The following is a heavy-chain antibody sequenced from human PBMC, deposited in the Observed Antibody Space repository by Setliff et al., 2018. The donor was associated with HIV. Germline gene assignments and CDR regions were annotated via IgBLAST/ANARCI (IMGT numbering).Heavy chain of an antibody. Sequence: SETLSLTCTVSGGSISSDDSYWSWIRKPPGKGLQWIGYIYYSGSTNYNPSLKSRVTISVDTSKNQFSLKLSSVTAADTAVYYCARGSLYSSSSCFDYWGQGTLVTVSS. CDR1: GGSISSDDSY. V-gene: IGHV4-61*08. CDR2: IYYSGST. CDR3: ARGSLYSSSSCFDY. J-gene: IGHJ4*02. D-gene: IGHD6-13*01.